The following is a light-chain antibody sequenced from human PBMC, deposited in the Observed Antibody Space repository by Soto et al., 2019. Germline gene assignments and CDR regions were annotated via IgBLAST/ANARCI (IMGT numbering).Light chain of an antibody. CDR2: DAS. CDR1: QSVSSY. V-gene: IGKV3-11*01. J-gene: IGKJ5*01. Sequence: EIVLTQSPATLSLSPGERATLSCRASQSVSSYLAWYQQKPGQAPRLLIYDASNRATGIPARFSGSGSGTDFTLTISSLEPEDFAVYYCQQRSNWPITCGQGTPLEI. CDR3: QQRSNWPIT.